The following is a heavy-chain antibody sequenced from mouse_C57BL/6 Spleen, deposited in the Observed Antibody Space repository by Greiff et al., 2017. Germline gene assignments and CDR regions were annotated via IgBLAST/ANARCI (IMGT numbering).Heavy chain of an antibody. CDR1: GYTFTDYY. CDR3: AIGWFLAY. Sequence: VQLQQSGPELVKPGASVKISCKASGYTFTDYYMNWVKQSHGKSLEWIGDINPNNGGTSYNQKFKGKATLTVAKSSSTASIELRSLASDDAAVYFCAIGWFLAYWGQGTLVTVSS. J-gene: IGHJ3*01. D-gene: IGHD2-3*01. CDR2: INPNNGGT. V-gene: IGHV1-26*01.